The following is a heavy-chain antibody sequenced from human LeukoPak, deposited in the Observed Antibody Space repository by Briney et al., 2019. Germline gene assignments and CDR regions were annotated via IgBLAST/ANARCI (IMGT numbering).Heavy chain of an antibody. D-gene: IGHD3-3*01. CDR3: ARGDTILGY. Sequence: SETLSLTCTVSGGSISSYYWSWIRQPPGKGLEWIGYIYYSGSTNYNPSLKSRVTISVDTSKNQFSLKLSSVTAADTAVYYCARGDTILGYWGQGTLVTVSS. J-gene: IGHJ4*02. V-gene: IGHV4-59*01. CDR1: GGSISSYY. CDR2: IYYSGST.